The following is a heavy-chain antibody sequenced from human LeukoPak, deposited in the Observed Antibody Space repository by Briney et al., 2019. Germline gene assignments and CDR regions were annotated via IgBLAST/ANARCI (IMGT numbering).Heavy chain of an antibody. D-gene: IGHD1-1*01. V-gene: IGHV1-46*01. J-gene: IGHJ6*02. CDR1: GYTFTSYY. CDR2: INPSGGST. CDR3: ARDQLERRSNYYYGMDV. Sequence: GASVKVSCKASGYTFTSYYMHWVRQAPGQGLEWMAIINPSGGSTSYAQKFQGRVTMTRDTSTSTVYMELSSLRSEDTAVYYCARDQLERRSNYYYGMDVWGQGTTVTVSS.